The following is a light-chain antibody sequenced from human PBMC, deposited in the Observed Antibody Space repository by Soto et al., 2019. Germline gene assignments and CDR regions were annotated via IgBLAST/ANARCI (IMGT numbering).Light chain of an antibody. CDR1: QGISNY. V-gene: IGKV1-27*01. CDR3: QKYNGTAWT. CDR2: AAS. Sequence: DIQMTQSPSSLYAPVGDRVTITCPASQGISNYLAWYEQKPGKVPHLLIYAASTFQSGVPSQFSGSGSGTDFTLTISSLYHGEVASESCQKYNGTAWTFGEGTKVEIK. J-gene: IGKJ1*01.